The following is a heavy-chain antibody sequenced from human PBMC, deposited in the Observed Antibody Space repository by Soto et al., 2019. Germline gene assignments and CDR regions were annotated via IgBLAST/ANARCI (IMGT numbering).Heavy chain of an antibody. CDR2: ISSSGSTI. D-gene: IGHD3-16*01. J-gene: IGHJ5*02. V-gene: IGHV3-11*01. CDR1: GFTFSDYY. CDR3: ARGGAPPPVNWFDP. Sequence: GGSLRLSCAASGFTFSDYYMSWIRQAPGKGLEWVSYISSSGSTIYYADSVKGRFTISRDNAKNSLYLQMNSLRAVVPAVYYCARGGAPPPVNWFDPGGQGTLVTVPS.